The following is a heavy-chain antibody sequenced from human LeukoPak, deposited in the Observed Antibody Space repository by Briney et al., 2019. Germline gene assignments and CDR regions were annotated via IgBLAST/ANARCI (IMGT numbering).Heavy chain of an antibody. Sequence: SVKVSCKASGGTFSSYAITWVRQAPGQGLEWMGRIIPILGIANYAQKFQGRVTITADKSTSTAYMELSSLRSEDTAVYYCARDSWGCSSSWKVDYWGQGTLVTVSS. J-gene: IGHJ4*02. CDR3: ARDSWGCSSSWKVDY. V-gene: IGHV1-69*04. CDR1: GGTFSSYA. CDR2: IIPILGIA. D-gene: IGHD6-13*01.